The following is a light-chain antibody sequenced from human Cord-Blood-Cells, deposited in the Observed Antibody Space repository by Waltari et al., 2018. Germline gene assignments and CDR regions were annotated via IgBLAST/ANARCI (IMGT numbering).Light chain of an antibody. CDR3: SSYTSSSTLVV. J-gene: IGLJ2*01. Sequence: QSALNQPASVSGSPGQSITISCTGTSSDVGGYNYVSWYQQHPGKAPNLLIYDVSNRPSGVASRCSGSKSGNTASLTMSGLQAEDEAVYYCSSYTSSSTLVVFGGWTKLTVL. V-gene: IGLV2-14*01. CDR1: SSDVGGYNY. CDR2: DVS.